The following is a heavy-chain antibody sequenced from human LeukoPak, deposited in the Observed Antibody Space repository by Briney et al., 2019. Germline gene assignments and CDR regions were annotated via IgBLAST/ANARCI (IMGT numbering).Heavy chain of an antibody. J-gene: IGHJ3*02. D-gene: IGHD3-3*01. CDR3: AREVLRHAFGVVSYAFDI. CDR1: GASISSYY. CDR2: IFYSGST. Sequence: PSETLSLTCTVSGASISSYYWSWIRQPPGKGLEWIGYIFYSGSTNYNPSLKSRVTISVDTSKNQLPLKLSSVTAADTAVYYCAREVLRHAFGVVSYAFDIWGQGTMVTVSS. V-gene: IGHV4-59*01.